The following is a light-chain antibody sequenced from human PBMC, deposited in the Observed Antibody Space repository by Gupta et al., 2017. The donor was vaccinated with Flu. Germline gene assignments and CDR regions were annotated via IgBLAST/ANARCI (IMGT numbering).Light chain of an antibody. J-gene: IGLJ2*01. V-gene: IGLV2-14*01. CDR1: SSDIGGYNY. CDR2: EVS. CDR3: SSYTNTNTRVV. Sequence: ITISCTGTSSDIGGYNYVSWYQQHPGKAPKLMICEVSNRPSGVSTRFSGSKSGNTASLTISGLQADDEADYYCSSYTNTNTRVVFGGGTKLTVL.